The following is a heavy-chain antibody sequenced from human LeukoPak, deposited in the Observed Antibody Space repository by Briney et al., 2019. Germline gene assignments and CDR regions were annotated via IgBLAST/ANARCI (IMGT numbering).Heavy chain of an antibody. CDR1: GFTFSSYA. CDR3: AKDPDYGDYHRGDYFDY. CDR2: IGGSGGDT. D-gene: IGHD4-17*01. Sequence: GGSLRLSCAASGFTFSSYAMSWVRQAPGKGLEWVSGIGGSGGDTFYADSVKGRFTISRDNSKNTLYLQMNNLRAEDTAVYYCAKDPDYGDYHRGDYFDYWGQGTLVTVSS. V-gene: IGHV3-23*01. J-gene: IGHJ4*02.